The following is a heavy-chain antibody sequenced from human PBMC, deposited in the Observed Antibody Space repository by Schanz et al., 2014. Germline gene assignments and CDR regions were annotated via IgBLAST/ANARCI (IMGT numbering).Heavy chain of an antibody. CDR3: ARDSLRGATGGYGMDV. CDR2: ISYSGVT. CDR1: GGSISSGVHY. J-gene: IGHJ6*02. V-gene: IGHV4-31*03. D-gene: IGHD2-8*02. Sequence: QVLLQESGPVLVKPSETLSLTCTVSGGSISSGVHYWSWVRQPAGRGLEWIGYISYSGVTYYNPSLKSRVTISMHTSKNQFSLKLSSVTAADTAVYYCARDSLRGATGGYGMDVWGQGTTVTVSS.